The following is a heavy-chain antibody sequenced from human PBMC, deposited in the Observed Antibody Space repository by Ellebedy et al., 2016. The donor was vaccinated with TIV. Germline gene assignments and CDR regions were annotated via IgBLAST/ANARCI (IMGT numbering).Heavy chain of an antibody. CDR3: AKEVYGAPGYFDY. Sequence: GESLKISXAASRFTFSSYAMSWVRQAPGKGLEWVSAISGSGGSTYYADSVKGRFTISRDNSKNTLYLQMNSLRAEDTAVYYCAKEVYGAPGYFDYWGQGTLVTVSS. CDR2: ISGSGGST. V-gene: IGHV3-23*01. CDR1: RFTFSSYA. D-gene: IGHD1-14*01. J-gene: IGHJ4*02.